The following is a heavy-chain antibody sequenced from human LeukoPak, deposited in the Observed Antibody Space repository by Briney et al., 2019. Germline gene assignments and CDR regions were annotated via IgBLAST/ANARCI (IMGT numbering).Heavy chain of an antibody. CDR3: ARDRLIRPGKYYYYYFGMDV. CDR2: INSDGRST. D-gene: IGHD3-10*01. Sequence: GGSLRLSCAASGFTFRRTWMHGVRQAPGKGLVWVSRINSDGRSTSSAHSAKGRFTISRDNAKKTLYLQMNSLRAEDTAVYDCARDRLIRPGKYYYYYFGMDVWGQGTTVTVSS. V-gene: IGHV3-74*01. CDR1: GFTFRRTW. J-gene: IGHJ6*02.